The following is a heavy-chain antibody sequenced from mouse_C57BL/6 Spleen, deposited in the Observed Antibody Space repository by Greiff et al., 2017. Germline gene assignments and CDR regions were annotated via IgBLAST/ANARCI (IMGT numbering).Heavy chain of an antibody. V-gene: IGHV3-6*01. CDR3: AREGGNYDY. CDR1: GYSITSGYY. D-gene: IGHD2-1*01. CDR2: ISYDGSN. Sequence: EVKLMESGPGLVQPSQSLSLTCSVTGYSITSGYYWNWIRQFPGNKLEWMGYISYDGSNNYNPSLKNRISITRDTSKNQFFLKLNSVTTEDTATXYCAREGGNYDYWGQGTTLTVSS. J-gene: IGHJ2*01.